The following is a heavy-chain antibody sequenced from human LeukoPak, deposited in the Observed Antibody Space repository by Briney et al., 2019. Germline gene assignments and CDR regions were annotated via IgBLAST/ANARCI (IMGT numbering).Heavy chain of an antibody. J-gene: IGHJ3*02. D-gene: IGHD3-22*01. Sequence: SETLSLTCAVYGGSFSGYYWGWIRQPPGKGLEWIGSIYHSGSTYYNPSLKSRVTISVDTSKNQFSLKLSSVTAADTAVYYCAREGAPTDDKDHIVVVIGHAFDIWGQGTMVTVSS. CDR3: AREGAPTDDKDHIVVVIGHAFDI. CDR1: GGSFSGYY. V-gene: IGHV4-38-2*02. CDR2: IYHSGST.